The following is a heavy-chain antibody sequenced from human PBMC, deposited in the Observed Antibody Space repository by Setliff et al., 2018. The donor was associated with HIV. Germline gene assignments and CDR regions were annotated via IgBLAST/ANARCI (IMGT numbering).Heavy chain of an antibody. CDR2: IYYNGNT. V-gene: IGHV4-39*01. CDR3: AAAEGQGPWYFFDN. D-gene: IGHD6-13*01. J-gene: IGHJ4*02. Sequence: SETLSLTCAVSGASISSPIYYWGWIRQAPGKGLEWIGNIYYNGNTNYKPSLERRLTISVDTSKNQFSLSLSSMTATDTALYFCAAAEGQGPWYFFDNWGQGTQVTVSS. CDR1: GASISSPIYY.